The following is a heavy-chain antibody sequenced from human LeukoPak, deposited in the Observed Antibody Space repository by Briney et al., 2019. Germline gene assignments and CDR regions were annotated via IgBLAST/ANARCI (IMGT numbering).Heavy chain of an antibody. V-gene: IGHV1-46*01. J-gene: IGHJ4*01. CDR2: INPSDGSS. CDR1: GYTFTNYY. D-gene: IGHD3-22*01. CDR3: ARGQSSANYYFEY. Sequence: ASVTVSCTTSGYTFTNYYMHWVRQAPGQGLALMGIINPSDGSSTYAQKFQGRVTMTRDTSTSTVYMELNSLRSEDTAVYYCARGQSSANYYFEYWGHGTLVTVSS.